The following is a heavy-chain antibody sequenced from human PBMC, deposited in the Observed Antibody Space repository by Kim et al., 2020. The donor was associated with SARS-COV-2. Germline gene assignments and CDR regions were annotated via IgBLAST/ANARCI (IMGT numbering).Heavy chain of an antibody. Sequence: GGSLRLSCAASGVTVSSNYMSWVRQAPGKGLEWGSVIYSGGSTYYADSVKGRFTISRDNSKNTLYLQMNSLRAEDTAVYYCARDLVNYGMDVWGQGTTVTVSS. CDR2: IYSGGST. J-gene: IGHJ6*02. CDR1: GVTVSSNY. CDR3: ARDLVNYGMDV. V-gene: IGHV3-53*01.